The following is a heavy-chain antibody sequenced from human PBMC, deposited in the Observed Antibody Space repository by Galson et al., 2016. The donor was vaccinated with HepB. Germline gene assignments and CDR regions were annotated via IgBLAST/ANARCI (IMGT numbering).Heavy chain of an antibody. CDR1: GFTFSSFA. Sequence: SLRLSCAASGFTFSSFAMHWVRQSPGKGLEWVAVISYDGSNKYYADSVKGRFTISRDNAKNSLYLQMNSLRAEDTAVYYCASLYSSSSNYYYGMDVWGQGTTVTVSS. CDR2: ISYDGSNK. V-gene: IGHV3-30*04. CDR3: ASLYSSSSNYYYGMDV. D-gene: IGHD6-6*01. J-gene: IGHJ6*02.